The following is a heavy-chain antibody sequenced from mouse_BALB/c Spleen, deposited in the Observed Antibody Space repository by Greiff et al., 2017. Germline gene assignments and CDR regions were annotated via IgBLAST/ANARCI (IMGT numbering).Heavy chain of an antibody. D-gene: IGHD2-14*01. CDR3: ARDKGYDGFAY. V-gene: IGHV7-3*02. CDR1: GFTFTVYY. Sequence: EVHLVESGGGLVQPGGSLRLSCATSGFTFTVYYMSWVRQPPGKALEWLGFIRNKANGYTTEYSASVKGRFTISRDNSQSILYLQMNTLRAEDSAAYYCARDKGYDGFAYWGQGTLVTVSA. CDR2: IRNKANGYTT. J-gene: IGHJ3*01.